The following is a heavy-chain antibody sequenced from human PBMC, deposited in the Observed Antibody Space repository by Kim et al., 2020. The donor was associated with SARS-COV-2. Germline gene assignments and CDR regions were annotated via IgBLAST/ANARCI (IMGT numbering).Heavy chain of an antibody. D-gene: IGHD4-17*01. Sequence: SETLSLTCAVYGGSFSGYYWSWIRQPPGKGLEWIGEINHSGSTNSNPSPKSRVTISVDTTKNQFSLKLSSVTAADTAVYYCARGRGGATVVTLGLGYYYYYGMDVWGQRTTVTVSS. J-gene: IGHJ6*02. CDR2: INHSGST. CDR1: GGSFSGYY. V-gene: IGHV4-34*01. CDR3: ARGRGGATVVTLGLGYYYYYGMDV.